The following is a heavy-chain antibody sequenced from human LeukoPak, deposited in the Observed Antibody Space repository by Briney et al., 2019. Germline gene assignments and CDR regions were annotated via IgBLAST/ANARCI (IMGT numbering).Heavy chain of an antibody. V-gene: IGHV4-39*01. CDR2: VFSGGRT. D-gene: IGHD6-6*01. J-gene: IGHJ4*02. Sequence: SETLSLTCTVSGGSISSGSYYWGWIRQPPGKGLEWIGSVFSGGRTYYNPSLKSRVAVSVDTSKNQFSLKLSSVTAAATAVYYCASHHYSCSCFYYWGQGILVTVSS. CDR3: ASHHYSCSCFYY. CDR1: GGSISSGSYY.